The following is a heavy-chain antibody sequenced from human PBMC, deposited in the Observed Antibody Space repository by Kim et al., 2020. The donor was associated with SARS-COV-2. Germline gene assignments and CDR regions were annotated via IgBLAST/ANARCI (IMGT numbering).Heavy chain of an antibody. CDR2: INAGNGNT. V-gene: IGHV1-3*01. D-gene: IGHD6-13*01. J-gene: IGHJ5*02. Sequence: SVKVSCKASGYTFTSYAMHWVRQAPGQRLEWMGWINAGNGNTKYSQKFQGRVTITRDTSASTAYMELSSLRSEDTAVYYCAHYYSSSWYGNWFDPWGQGTLVTVSS. CDR3: AHYYSSSWYGNWFDP. CDR1: GYTFTSYA.